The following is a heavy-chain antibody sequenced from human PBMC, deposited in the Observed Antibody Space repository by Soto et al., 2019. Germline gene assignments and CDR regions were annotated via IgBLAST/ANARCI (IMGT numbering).Heavy chain of an antibody. J-gene: IGHJ5*02. CDR1: VYTFTNYA. V-gene: IGHV1-3*01. Sequence: ASLKVSCKASVYTFTNYAMHWVRQAPGQRLEWMGWINAGNGNTKYSQKFQGRVTITRDTSASTAYMELSSLRSEDTDVYYCARGFPFWFDPWGQGTLVTVS. D-gene: IGHD3-3*01. CDR3: ARGFPFWFDP. CDR2: INAGNGNT.